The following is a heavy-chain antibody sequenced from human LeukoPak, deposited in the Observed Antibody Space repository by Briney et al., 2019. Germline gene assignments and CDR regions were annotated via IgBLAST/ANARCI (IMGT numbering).Heavy chain of an antibody. CDR3: ARDRSVPFDY. CDR2: ISSSSSYI. Sequence: PGGSLRLSCAGSGFTFSSYWMHWVRQAPGKGLEWVSSISSSSSYIYYADSVKGRFTISRDNAKNSLYLQMNSLRAEDTAVYYCARDRSVPFDYWGQGTLVTVSS. D-gene: IGHD3-10*01. J-gene: IGHJ4*02. V-gene: IGHV3-21*01. CDR1: GFTFSSYW.